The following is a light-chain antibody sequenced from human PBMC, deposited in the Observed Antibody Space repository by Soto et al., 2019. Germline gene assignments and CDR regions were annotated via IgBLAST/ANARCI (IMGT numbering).Light chain of an antibody. J-gene: IGLJ3*02. CDR3: CSFTSTNTWV. CDR2: EVT. V-gene: IGLV2-14*01. CDR1: SSDIGGYDY. Sequence: QSALTQPASVSGSPGQSITISCTGTSSDIGGYDYVSWYQHHPGKAPKLMISEVTDRPAGVSNRFSGSRSGRTASLTISGLQAGDEADYYCCSFTSTNTWVFGGGTKVTVL.